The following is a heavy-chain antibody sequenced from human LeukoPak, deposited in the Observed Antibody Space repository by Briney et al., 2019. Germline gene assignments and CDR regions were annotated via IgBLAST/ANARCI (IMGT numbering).Heavy chain of an antibody. CDR3: AKSNGYGLIDV. CDR1: GGSLSGYY. CDR2: INHSGST. D-gene: IGHD3-22*01. J-gene: IGHJ3*01. V-gene: IGHV4-34*01. Sequence: SETLSLTCVVYGGSLSGYYWSWIRQPPGKGLEWIGEINHSGSTNHNPSLKSRVTMSVDTSKNQFSLKLNSVTAAGTAVYYCAKSNGYGLIDVWGQGTMVTVSS.